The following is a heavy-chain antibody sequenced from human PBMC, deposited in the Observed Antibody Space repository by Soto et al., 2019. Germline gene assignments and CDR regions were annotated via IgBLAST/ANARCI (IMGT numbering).Heavy chain of an antibody. CDR2: IYWDDDK. V-gene: IGHV2-5*02. D-gene: IGHD5-12*01. J-gene: IGHJ5*02. Sequence: QITLKESGPPLVKPTQTLTLTCNFSGFSLTNKGVGVGWIRQPPRNALEWLGIIYWDDDKRYRPSLNNRLTITKDNSKNQVVLPITIVDTVDTATYSCAHLHANRGYDWRYAPWGPVTLVTVSS. CDR3: AHLHANRGYDWRYAP. CDR1: GFSLTNKGVG.